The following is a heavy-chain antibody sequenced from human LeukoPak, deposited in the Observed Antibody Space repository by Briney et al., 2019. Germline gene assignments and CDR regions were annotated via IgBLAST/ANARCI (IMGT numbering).Heavy chain of an antibody. CDR1: SGSISSYF. CDR3: ARDTTAFYY. Sequence: PSETLSLTCTVSSGSISSYFWSWIRQFPGKGLEWIGYISYSGSTNYNPSFKGRVTISVDTSKNQFSLKLNSMTAADTAVYYCARDTTAFYYWGQGTLVTVSS. V-gene: IGHV4-59*01. J-gene: IGHJ4*02. D-gene: IGHD2/OR15-2a*01. CDR2: ISYSGST.